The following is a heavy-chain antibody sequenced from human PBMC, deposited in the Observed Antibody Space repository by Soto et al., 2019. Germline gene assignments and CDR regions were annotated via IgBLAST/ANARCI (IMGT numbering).Heavy chain of an antibody. CDR3: ARGTDRFWELFQAPPAFDI. CDR1: GGSISSYY. CDR2: IYYSGST. V-gene: IGHV4-59*01. D-gene: IGHD3-10*01. Sequence: SETLSLTCTVSGGSISSYYWSWIRQPPGKGLEWIGYIYYSGSTNYNPSLRSRVTISVDTSKNQFSLKLSSVTAADTAVYYCARGTDRFWELFQAPPAFDIWGQGTMVTVSS. J-gene: IGHJ3*02.